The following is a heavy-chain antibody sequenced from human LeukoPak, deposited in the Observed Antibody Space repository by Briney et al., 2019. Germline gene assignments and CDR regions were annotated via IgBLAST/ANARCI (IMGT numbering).Heavy chain of an antibody. Sequence: GGSLRLSCAASGFTFSDSWVSWVRQAPGKGLEWVANIKYDGSVIYYVDSVKGRFTISRDNAKNSLYLQMSSLRAGDTAIYYCARRDSYGYGTFDYWGQGTLVTVSS. V-gene: IGHV3-7*01. CDR2: IKYDGSVI. CDR1: GFTFSDSW. J-gene: IGHJ4*02. D-gene: IGHD5-18*01. CDR3: ARRDSYGYGTFDY.